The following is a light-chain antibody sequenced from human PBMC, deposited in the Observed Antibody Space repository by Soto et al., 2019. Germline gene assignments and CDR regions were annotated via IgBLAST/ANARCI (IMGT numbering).Light chain of an antibody. Sequence: QSVLTQPASVSGSPGQSITISCTGTSSDVGGYNYVSWYQQHPGKAPKLMIYDVSNRPSGVSNRFSGSKSGNTASLTISGFQAEDEADYYCSSSTSSSTLYVFGTGTKVTVL. CDR3: SSSTSSSTLYV. V-gene: IGLV2-14*01. CDR1: SSDVGGYNY. J-gene: IGLJ1*01. CDR2: DVS.